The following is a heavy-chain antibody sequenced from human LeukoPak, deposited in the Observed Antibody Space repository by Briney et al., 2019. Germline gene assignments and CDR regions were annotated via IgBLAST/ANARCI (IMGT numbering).Heavy chain of an antibody. J-gene: IGHJ1*01. Sequence: SETLSPTCTVSGGSISSYYWSWIRQPPGKGLEWIGYIFYSGSTNYNPSLKSRVTISVDTSKNQFSLKLSSVTAADTAVYYCAADYGGKRYFQHWGQGTLVTVSS. CDR2: IFYSGST. CDR3: AADYGGKRYFQH. D-gene: IGHD4-23*01. V-gene: IGHV4-59*08. CDR1: GGSISSYY.